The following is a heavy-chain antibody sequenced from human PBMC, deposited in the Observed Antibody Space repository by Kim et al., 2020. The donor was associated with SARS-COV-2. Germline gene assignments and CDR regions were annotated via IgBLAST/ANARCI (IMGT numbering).Heavy chain of an antibody. CDR2: IKSEPDGGRT. CDR1: GFSLNQAW. CDR3: ATLDCGYDSVGYDYYYSGLDG. V-gene: IGHV3-15*01. Sequence: PGGSLRLSCAASGFSLNQAWMSWVRQAPGKGLEWVGRIKSEPDGGRTDSAAPVKGRFTISRDDSKNTLYLQMDSLKTDDTAVYYCATLDCGYDSVGYDYYYSGLDGWSQGTTVTVSS. D-gene: IGHD5-12*01. J-gene: IGHJ6*02.